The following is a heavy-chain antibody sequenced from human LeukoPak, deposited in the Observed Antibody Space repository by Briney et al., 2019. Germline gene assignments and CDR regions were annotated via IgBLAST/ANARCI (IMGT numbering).Heavy chain of an antibody. Sequence: GGSLRLSCAASGFTFSSYSMNWVRQAPGKGLEWVSSISSSSSYIYYADSVKGRFTISRDNAKNSMYLQMNSLRAEDTDVYYCARDSDGNFDYWGQGTLVTVSS. J-gene: IGHJ4*02. D-gene: IGHD1-14*01. CDR2: ISSSSSYI. CDR3: ARDSDGNFDY. V-gene: IGHV3-21*01. CDR1: GFTFSSYS.